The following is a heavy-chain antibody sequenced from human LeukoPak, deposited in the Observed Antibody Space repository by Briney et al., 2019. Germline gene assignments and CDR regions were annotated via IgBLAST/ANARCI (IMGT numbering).Heavy chain of an antibody. CDR2: ISYDGSNK. CDR3: ARDQDYYDSSGYDYFDY. Sequence: GGSLRLSCAASGFTFSSYAMHWVRQAPGKGLEWVAVISYDGSNKYYADSVKGRFTISRDDAQNSLNLQMNSLRAEDTAVYYCARDQDYYDSSGYDYFDYWGQGSLVTVSS. J-gene: IGHJ4*02. D-gene: IGHD3-22*01. CDR1: GFTFSSYA. V-gene: IGHV3-30-3*01.